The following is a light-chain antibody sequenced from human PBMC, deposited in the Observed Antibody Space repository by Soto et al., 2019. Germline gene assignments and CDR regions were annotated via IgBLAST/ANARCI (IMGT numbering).Light chain of an antibody. V-gene: IGKV1-5*01. CDR3: QQYNSYSGT. CDR1: QSISSW. J-gene: IGKJ1*01. Sequence: DIQMHKPPSTLCAPVGDALTLTRRARQSISSWLAWYQQKPGKAPKLLIYDASSLESGVPSMFSGSGAGTEVTLTISSLQPDDFATYDGQQYNSYSGTFGQGTKVDIK. CDR2: DAS.